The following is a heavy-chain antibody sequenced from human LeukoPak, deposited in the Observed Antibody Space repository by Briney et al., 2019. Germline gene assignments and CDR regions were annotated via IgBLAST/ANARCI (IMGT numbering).Heavy chain of an antibody. CDR1: GGSISSGGYY. Sequence: TSETLSLTCTVSGGSISSGGYYWSWIRQHPGKGLAWIGYIYYSGSTYYNPSLKSRVTISVDTSKNQFSLKLSSVTAADTAVYYCASSLSWDSSGYYYYYYGMDVWGQGTTVTVSS. D-gene: IGHD3-22*01. V-gene: IGHV4-31*03. CDR2: IYYSGST. J-gene: IGHJ6*02. CDR3: ASSLSWDSSGYYYYYYGMDV.